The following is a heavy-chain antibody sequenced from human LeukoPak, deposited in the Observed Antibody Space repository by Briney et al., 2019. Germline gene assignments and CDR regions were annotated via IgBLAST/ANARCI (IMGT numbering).Heavy chain of an antibody. CDR2: IYHSGST. D-gene: IGHD1-26*01. Sequence: SGTLSLTCAVSGGSISSSNWWSWVRQPPGKGLEWIGEIYHSGSTNYNPSLKSRVTISVDKSKNQFSLKLSAVTAADTAVYYLGGVVGGAYDAFDIWGQGKRVT. J-gene: IGHJ3*02. CDR3: GGVVGGAYDAFDI. V-gene: IGHV4-4*02. CDR1: GGSISSSNW.